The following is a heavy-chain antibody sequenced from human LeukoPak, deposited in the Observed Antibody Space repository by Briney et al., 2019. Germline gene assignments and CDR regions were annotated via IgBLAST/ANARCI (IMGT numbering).Heavy chain of an antibody. V-gene: IGHV4-34*01. Sequence: SETLSLTCAVYGGSFSGYYWSWIRQPPGKGLEWIGEINHSGSTNYNPSLKSRVTISVDTSKNQFSLKLSSVTAADTAVYYCARGGKSRVCSGGSCYSHYYYYMDVWGKGTTVTVSS. J-gene: IGHJ6*03. CDR1: GGSFSGYY. CDR3: ARGGKSRVCSGGSCYSHYYYYMDV. CDR2: INHSGST. D-gene: IGHD2-15*01.